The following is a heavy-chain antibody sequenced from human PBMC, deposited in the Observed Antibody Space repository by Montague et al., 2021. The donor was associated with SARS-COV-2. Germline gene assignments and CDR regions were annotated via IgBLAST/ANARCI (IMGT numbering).Heavy chain of an antibody. V-gene: IGHV1-24*01. CDR1: GYTLTELS. CDR2: FDPEDGET. J-gene: IGHJ6*03. Sequence: SVKVSCKVSGYTLTELSMHWVRQAPGKGLEWMGGFDPEDGETIYAQKFQGRATMTEDTSTDTAYMELSSLRSEDTAVYYCATTRDVVTARGYMDVWGKGTTVTVSS. D-gene: IGHD5-18*01. CDR3: ATTRDVVTARGYMDV.